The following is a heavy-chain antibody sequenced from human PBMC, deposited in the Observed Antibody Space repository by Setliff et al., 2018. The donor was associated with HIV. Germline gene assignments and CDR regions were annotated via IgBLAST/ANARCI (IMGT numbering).Heavy chain of an antibody. J-gene: IGHJ4*02. D-gene: IGHD1-26*01. CDR2: IRSEAYGGTT. CDR1: GLIFGDYA. CDR3: TRIKWDLPYNPQFDY. Sequence: GESLRLSCTSSGLIFGDYAMSWVRQAPGKGLEWVGFIRSEAYGGTTEYAASVEGRFTISRDDSKSIAYLRMNSLKAEDTAVYYCTRIKWDLPYNPQFDYWGQGTRVTVSS. V-gene: IGHV3-49*04.